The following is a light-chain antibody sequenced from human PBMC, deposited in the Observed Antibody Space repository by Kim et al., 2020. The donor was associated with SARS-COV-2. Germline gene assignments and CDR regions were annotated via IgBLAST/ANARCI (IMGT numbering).Light chain of an antibody. Sequence: SESAGQRATLSCKASQSVNTYLEWYQQHPGLALRLLIYGASPRATYIQPRFTGSGSGTEFTLPVSSLQSKDFAVYYCQQYNNFRTFGQRAKVDIK. CDR3: QQYNNFRT. J-gene: IGKJ1*01. CDR1: QSVNTY. CDR2: GAS. V-gene: IGKV3-15*01.